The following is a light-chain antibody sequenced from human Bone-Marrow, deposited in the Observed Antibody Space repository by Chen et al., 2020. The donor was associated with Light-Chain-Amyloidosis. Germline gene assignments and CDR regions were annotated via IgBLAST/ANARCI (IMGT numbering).Light chain of an antibody. J-gene: IGLJ2*01. CDR2: RDT. CDR3: QSADSSGTYEVI. Sequence: SYELTQPPSVSVSPGQTARITCSGDDLPTKYAYWYQQKPGQAPVLVINRDTERPSGISERFSGSSSGTTATLTISGVQAEDEADYHCQSADSSGTYEVIVGGGTKLTVL. V-gene: IGLV3-25*03. CDR1: DLPTKY.